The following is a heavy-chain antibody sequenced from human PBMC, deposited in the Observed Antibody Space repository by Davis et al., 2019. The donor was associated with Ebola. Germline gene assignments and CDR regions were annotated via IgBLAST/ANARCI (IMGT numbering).Heavy chain of an antibody. V-gene: IGHV5-51*01. CDR2: IYPGDSDT. D-gene: IGHD3-3*01. J-gene: IGHJ3*02. CDR1: GYSFTSYW. CDR3: ARSGITIFGVAPPQGGAFDI. Sequence: GESLKISCKGSGYSFTSYWIGWVRQMPGKGLEWMGIIYPGDSDTRYSPSFQGQVTISADKSISTAYLQWSSLKASDTAMYYCARSGITIFGVAPPQGGAFDIWGQGTMVTVSS.